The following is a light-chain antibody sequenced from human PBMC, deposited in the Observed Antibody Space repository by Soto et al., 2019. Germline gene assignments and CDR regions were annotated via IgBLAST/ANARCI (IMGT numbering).Light chain of an antibody. CDR1: QSISSW. CDR3: QRP. Sequence: IQMTRSHSTLAASVGDRVTITCRASQSISSWLAWNQQKPGKAPKVLIYDASSLESGVPSRFSGSGSGTEFTLTISSLRPDDFATDFFQRPFGGGTKVEIK. CDR2: DAS. V-gene: IGKV1-5*01. J-gene: IGKJ4*01.